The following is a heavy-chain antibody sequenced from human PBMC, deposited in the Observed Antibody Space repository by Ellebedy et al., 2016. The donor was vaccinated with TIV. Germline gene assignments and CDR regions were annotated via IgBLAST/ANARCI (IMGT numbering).Heavy chain of an antibody. D-gene: IGHD3-10*01. CDR1: GGSFSGYY. V-gene: IGHV4-34*01. Sequence: SETLSLXCAVYGGSFSGYYWSWIRQPPGKGLEWIGEINHSGSSNYNPSLKSRVTISVDTSKNQFSLKLSSVTAADTAVYYCARAPPTSGTLFYWGQGTLVTVSS. J-gene: IGHJ4*02. CDR3: ARAPPTSGTLFY. CDR2: INHSGSS.